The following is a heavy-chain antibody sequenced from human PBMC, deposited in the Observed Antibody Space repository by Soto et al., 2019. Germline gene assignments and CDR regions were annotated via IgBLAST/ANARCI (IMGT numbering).Heavy chain of an antibody. Sequence: GASVKVSCKASGYTFTSYDINWVRQATGQGLEWMGWMNPNSGNTGYAQKFQGRVTMTRNTSISTAYMELSSLRSEDTAVYYCAREYLLQETQTSMTYPLWDYYYMAVWGKGTTVTVSS. CDR2: MNPNSGNT. V-gene: IGHV1-8*01. CDR1: GYTFTSYD. CDR3: AREYLLQETQTSMTYPLWDYYYMAV. J-gene: IGHJ6*03. D-gene: IGHD1-26*01.